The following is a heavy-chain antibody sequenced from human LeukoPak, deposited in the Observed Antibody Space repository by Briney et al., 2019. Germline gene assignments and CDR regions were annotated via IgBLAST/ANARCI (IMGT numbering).Heavy chain of an antibody. V-gene: IGHV3-66*01. Sequence: PSETLSLTCTVSGGSISSSSYYWGWIRQPPGKGLEWVSVIYGGGSTYYADSVKGRFTISRDSSKNTLFLLMSSLRADDTAVYYCALIPGSGYWGQGTVVTVSS. CDR2: IYGGGST. CDR1: GGSISSSSYY. J-gene: IGHJ4*02. CDR3: ALIPGSGY. D-gene: IGHD2-15*01.